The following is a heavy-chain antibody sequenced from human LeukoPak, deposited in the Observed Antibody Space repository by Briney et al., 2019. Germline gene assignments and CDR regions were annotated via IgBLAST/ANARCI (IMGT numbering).Heavy chain of an antibody. V-gene: IGHV4-34*01. Sequence: SETLSLTCTVYGGSFSGYYWSWIRQPPGKGLEWIGEINHSGSTNYNPSLKSRVTISVDTSKNQFSLKLSSVTAADTAVYYCARGRGFWSGYYRAPYYYMDVWGKGTTVTVSS. CDR2: INHSGST. CDR1: GGSFSGYY. D-gene: IGHD3-3*01. J-gene: IGHJ6*03. CDR3: ARGRGFWSGYYRAPYYYMDV.